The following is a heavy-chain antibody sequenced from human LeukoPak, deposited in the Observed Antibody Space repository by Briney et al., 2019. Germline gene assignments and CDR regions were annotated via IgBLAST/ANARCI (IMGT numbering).Heavy chain of an antibody. CDR3: AGVYYYDSSGYQEG. CDR1: GGSISSYY. Sequence: SETLSLTCTVSGGSISSYYWIWIRQPPGKGLEWIGYIYYSGSTNYNPSLKSRVTISVDTSKNQFSLKLSSVTAADTAVYYCAGVYYYDSSGYQEGWGQGTLVTVSS. V-gene: IGHV4-59*01. CDR2: IYYSGST. D-gene: IGHD3-22*01. J-gene: IGHJ4*02.